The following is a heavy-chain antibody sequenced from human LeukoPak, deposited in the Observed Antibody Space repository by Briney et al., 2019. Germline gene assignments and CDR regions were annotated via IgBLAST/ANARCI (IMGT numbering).Heavy chain of an antibody. Sequence: ASVKVSCKASGYTFTSYYMHWVRQAPGQGLEWMGIINPSGGSTSYAQKFQGRVTMTRDTSTSTVYMELSSLRSEDTAVYYCVKLPVAGLYFGYWGQGTLVTVSS. CDR1: GYTFTSYY. D-gene: IGHD6-19*01. J-gene: IGHJ4*02. V-gene: IGHV1-46*01. CDR2: INPSGGST. CDR3: VKLPVAGLYFGY.